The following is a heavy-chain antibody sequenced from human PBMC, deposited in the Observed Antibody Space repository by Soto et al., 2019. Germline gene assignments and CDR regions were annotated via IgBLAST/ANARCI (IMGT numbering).Heavy chain of an antibody. CDR2: IYPSGRT. V-gene: IGHV4-4*02. Sequence: SETLSLTCAVSGGSISSSNWWSRVRQPPGKVVEVVWEIYPSGRTNYNPSIKWRVIISIDKSKNQFSLKLSSVAAADTALYFCARAAMGGSSWPVDYWGQGTLVTVAS. CDR3: ARAAMGGSSWPVDY. CDR1: GGSISSSNW. J-gene: IGHJ4*02. D-gene: IGHD6-13*01.